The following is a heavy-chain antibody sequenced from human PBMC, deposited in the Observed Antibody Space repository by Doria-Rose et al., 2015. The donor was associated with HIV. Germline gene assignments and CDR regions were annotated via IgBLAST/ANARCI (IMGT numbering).Heavy chain of an antibody. D-gene: IGHD2-2*01. J-gene: IGHJ6*02. CDR3: ARAWGYCSSSTCYYYGMDV. V-gene: IGHV3-33*01. Sequence: LEWVAIIWFDGSNERYADSVKGRFTISRDNSKNTLYLQMNSLRAEDTAVYYCARAWGYCSSSTCYYYGMDVWGQGTTVTVS. CDR2: IWFDGSNE.